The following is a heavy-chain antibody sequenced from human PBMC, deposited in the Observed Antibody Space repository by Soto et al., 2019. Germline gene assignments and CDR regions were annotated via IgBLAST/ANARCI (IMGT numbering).Heavy chain of an antibody. Sequence: PGGSLRLSRAASGFIFSNAGMSWVRQAPGKGLEWVSSISTNGSSTYYADSVKGRFTISRDNSKNTLYLQMNSLRAEDTAVYYCAKTDYWGQGTQVTVSS. CDR2: ISTNGSST. V-gene: IGHV3-23*01. J-gene: IGHJ4*02. CDR1: GFIFSNAG. CDR3: AKTDY.